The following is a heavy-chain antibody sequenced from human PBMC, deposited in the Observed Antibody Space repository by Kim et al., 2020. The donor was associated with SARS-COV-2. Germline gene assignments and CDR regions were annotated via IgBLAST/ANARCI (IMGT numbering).Heavy chain of an antibody. V-gene: IGHV3-73*01. CDR1: GFTFSDFA. J-gene: IGHJ3*02. Sequence: GGSLRLSCAASGFTFSDFAIHWVRQASGKGLEGVGRIRSKANTYATAYAASVKGRFTISRDDSKNTAYLQMNSLKTEDTAVYFCTRVPGTPLAFWDAFDIWGQGTMVTVSS. D-gene: IGHD1-1*01. CDR3: TRVPGTPLAFWDAFDI. CDR2: IRSKANTYAT.